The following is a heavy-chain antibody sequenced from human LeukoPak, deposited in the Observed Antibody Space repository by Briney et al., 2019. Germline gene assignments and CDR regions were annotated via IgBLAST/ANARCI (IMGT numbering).Heavy chain of an antibody. Sequence: SETLSLTCTVSGGSISSYYWSWIRQPPGKGLEWIGYIYYSGSTNYNPSLKSRVTISVDTSKNQFSLKLSSVTAADTAVYYCARQEYIWKIDYWGQGTLVTVSS. CDR3: ARQEYIWKIDY. CDR1: GGSISSYY. CDR2: IYYSGST. J-gene: IGHJ4*02. D-gene: IGHD1-20*01. V-gene: IGHV4-59*08.